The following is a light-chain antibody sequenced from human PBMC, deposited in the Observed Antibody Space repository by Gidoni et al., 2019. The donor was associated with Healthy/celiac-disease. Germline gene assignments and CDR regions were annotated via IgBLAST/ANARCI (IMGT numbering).Light chain of an antibody. J-gene: IGKJ1*01. CDR3: QQSYSTRWT. CDR1: QSISSY. Sequence: DIKMTQSPSSLSASVGDRVTITCRASQSISSYLNWYQQKPGKAPKLLIYAASSFQRGVPSRFSGSGSGTDFTLTISRLQPEDFATYYCQQSYSTRWTFGQGTKVEIK. CDR2: AAS. V-gene: IGKV1-39*01.